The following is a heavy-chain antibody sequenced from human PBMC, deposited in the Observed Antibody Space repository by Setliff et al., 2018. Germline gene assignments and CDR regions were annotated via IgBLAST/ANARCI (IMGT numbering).Heavy chain of an antibody. Sequence: TLSLTCTVSGDSISGSTYYWGWVRQSPRKGLEWIGCIYYTGSTYSTASLRSRLSISVDTSKNQFSLRLSSVSAADTAVYYCARQRLLPAAKYFDLWGQGTLVTVSS. CDR2: IYYTGST. D-gene: IGHD2-2*01. CDR1: GDSISGSTYY. V-gene: IGHV4-39*01. J-gene: IGHJ4*02. CDR3: ARQRLLPAAKYFDL.